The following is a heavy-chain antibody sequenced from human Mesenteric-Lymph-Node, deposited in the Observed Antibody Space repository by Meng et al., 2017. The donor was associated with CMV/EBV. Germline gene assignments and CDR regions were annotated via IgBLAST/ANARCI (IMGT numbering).Heavy chain of an antibody. CDR3: ARSGAFKQQLAHDAFDI. CDR2: ISYDGSNK. CDR1: GFSFSDYY. Sequence: GESLKISCTASGFSFSDYYMNWVRQAPGKGLEWVAVISYDGSNKYYADSVKGRFTISRDNSKNTLYLQMNSLRAEDTAVYYCARSGAFKQQLAHDAFDIWGQGTMVTVSS. D-gene: IGHD6-13*01. V-gene: IGHV3-30*03. J-gene: IGHJ3*02.